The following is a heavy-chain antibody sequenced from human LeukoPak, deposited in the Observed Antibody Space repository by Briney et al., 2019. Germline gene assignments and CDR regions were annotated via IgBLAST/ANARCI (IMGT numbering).Heavy chain of an antibody. D-gene: IGHD4-23*01. CDR1: GLTFSTYG. CDR3: AKVRSPTVVTQLNAFDI. Sequence: GGSLRLSCAASGLTFSTYGMNWVRQAPGKGLEWVSAITGSGGNTYYADSVKGRFTVSGDNSKNTLFLQMKSLRAYDTAVYYCAKVRSPTVVTQLNAFDIWGQGTMVTVSS. V-gene: IGHV3-23*01. J-gene: IGHJ3*02. CDR2: ITGSGGNT.